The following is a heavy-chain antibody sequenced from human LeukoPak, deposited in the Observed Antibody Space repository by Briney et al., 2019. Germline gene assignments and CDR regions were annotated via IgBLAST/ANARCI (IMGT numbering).Heavy chain of an antibody. V-gene: IGHV4-38-2*01. J-gene: IGHJ3*02. CDR2: IYHSGST. CDR1: GYSISSGYY. D-gene: IGHD3-22*01. Sequence: SETLSLTCAVSGYSISSGYYWGWIRQPPGKGLEWIGSIYHSGSTYDNPSLKSRVTISVDTSKNQFSLKLSSVTAADTAVYYCARRNYYYDSSAYAFDIWGQGTMVTVSS. CDR3: ARRNYYYDSSAYAFDI.